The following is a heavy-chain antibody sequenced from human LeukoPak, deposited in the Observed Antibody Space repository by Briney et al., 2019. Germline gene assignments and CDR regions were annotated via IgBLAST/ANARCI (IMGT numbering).Heavy chain of an antibody. CDR3: ARDAPYSYYFDY. V-gene: IGHV3-21*01. Sequence: GRSLRPSCAASGFTFSSYSMNSVRQAPGKGLEWVTSISSSSSYIYYVDSVKGRFTISRDNAKNSLYLQMNSLRAEDTAVYYCARDAPYSYYFDYWGQGTLVTVSS. J-gene: IGHJ4*02. CDR2: ISSSSSYI. CDR1: GFTFSSYS. D-gene: IGHD2-15*01.